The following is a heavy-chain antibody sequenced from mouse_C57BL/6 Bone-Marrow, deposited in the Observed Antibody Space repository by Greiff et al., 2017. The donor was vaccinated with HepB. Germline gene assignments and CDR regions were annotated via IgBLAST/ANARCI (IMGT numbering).Heavy chain of an antibody. CDR1: GYTFTSYW. J-gene: IGHJ4*01. V-gene: IGHV1-69*01. CDR3: ARDYYGSSFALDY. Sequence: QVQLKQPGAELVMPGASVKLSCKASGYTFTSYWMHWVKQRPGQGLEWIGEIDTSDSYTNYNQKFKGKSTLTVDKSSSTAYMQLSSLTSEDSAVYNCARDYYGSSFALDYWGQGTSVTVSS. CDR2: IDTSDSYT. D-gene: IGHD1-1*01.